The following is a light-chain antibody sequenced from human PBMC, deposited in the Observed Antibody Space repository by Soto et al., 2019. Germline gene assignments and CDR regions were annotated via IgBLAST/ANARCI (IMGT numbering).Light chain of an antibody. CDR1: SSDVGDYNY. V-gene: IGLV2-14*01. CDR2: EVS. J-gene: IGLJ2*01. Sequence: QSALTQPASVSGSPGQSITISCTGTSSDVGDYNYVSWYQQHPGKAPKLMIYEVSNRPAGVSNRFSGSKSGNTASLTISGLQAEDEAYYYCSSYTSSSPGVFGGGTQLTVL. CDR3: SSYTSSSPGV.